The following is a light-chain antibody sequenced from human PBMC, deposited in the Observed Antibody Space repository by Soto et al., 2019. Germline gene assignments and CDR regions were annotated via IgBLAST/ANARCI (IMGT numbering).Light chain of an antibody. J-gene: IGKJ1*01. CDR1: QSVLHSPNNRNY. CDR3: QQYYSTPWT. CDR2: WAS. V-gene: IGKV4-1*01. Sequence: DIVLSPSPDSLAVSLGERATINCRSSQSVLHSPNNRNYLAWYQQKPGQPPELLLYWASTRESGVPDRFSGSGSGTDFTLTISSLQAEDVAVYYCQQYYSTPWTFGQGTKVQIK.